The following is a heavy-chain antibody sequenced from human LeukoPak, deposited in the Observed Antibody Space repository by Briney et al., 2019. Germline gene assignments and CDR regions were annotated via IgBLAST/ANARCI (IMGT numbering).Heavy chain of an antibody. D-gene: IGHD6-13*01. CDR2: MNPNSGNT. Sequence: ASVKVSCKASGYTFTSYDINWVRQATGQGLEWMGWMNPNSGNTGYAQKFQGRVTMTRNTSISTAYMELSSLRSEDTAVYSCARGQSGSWLLYYYYGMDVWGQGTTVTVFS. J-gene: IGHJ6*02. V-gene: IGHV1-8*01. CDR3: ARGQSGSWLLYYYYGMDV. CDR1: GYTFTSYD.